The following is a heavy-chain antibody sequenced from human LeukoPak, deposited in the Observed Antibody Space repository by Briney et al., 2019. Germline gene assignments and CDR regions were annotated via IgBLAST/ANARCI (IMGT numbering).Heavy chain of an antibody. Sequence: ASVKVSCKASGYTFTGYYMHWVRQAPGQGLKWMGWINPNSGGTNYAQKFQGRVTMTRDTSISTAYMELSRLRSDDTAVYYCARPRLAAAGWFDPWGQGTLVSVSS. J-gene: IGHJ5*02. D-gene: IGHD6-25*01. CDR2: INPNSGGT. CDR3: ARPRLAAAGWFDP. CDR1: GYTFTGYY. V-gene: IGHV1-2*02.